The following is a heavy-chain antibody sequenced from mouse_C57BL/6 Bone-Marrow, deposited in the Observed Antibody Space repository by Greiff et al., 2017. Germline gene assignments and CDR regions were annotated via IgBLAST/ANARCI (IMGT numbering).Heavy chain of an antibody. D-gene: IGHD4-1*01. CDR2: IWGDGGT. Sequence: VKLMESGPGLVAPSQSLSITCTVSGFSLTSYGVSWVRQPPGKGLEWLGVIWGDGGTNYHSALISRLSISKDNSKSQVFLKLHSRQTDDTATYYCAKEGNWDWYFDVWGTGTTVPVSA. V-gene: IGHV2-3*01. CDR3: AKEGNWDWYFDV. CDR1: GFSLTSYG. J-gene: IGHJ1*03.